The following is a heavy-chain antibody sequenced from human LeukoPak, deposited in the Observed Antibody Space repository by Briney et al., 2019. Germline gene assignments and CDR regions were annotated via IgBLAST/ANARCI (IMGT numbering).Heavy chain of an antibody. CDR1: GFTFSTYA. CDR3: VKGQNWNYN. J-gene: IGHJ4*02. D-gene: IGHD1-7*01. Sequence: PGGSLRLSCAASGFTFSTYAMSWVRQAPGRRLEWVSSTSGSGVRTDYADSVKGRFTISRDNSRDTLYLQMNTLRAEDRAIYYCVKGQNWNYNWGQGTLVTVSS. V-gene: IGHV3-23*01. CDR2: TSGSGVRT.